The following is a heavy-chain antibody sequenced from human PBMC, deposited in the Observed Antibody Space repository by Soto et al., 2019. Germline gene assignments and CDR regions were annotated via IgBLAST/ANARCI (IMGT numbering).Heavy chain of an antibody. D-gene: IGHD2-2*01. Sequence: GGSLRLSCTVSGFAFSNYGINWVRQAPGKGLEWVSSISKSDYTYYSDSVKGRFAISRDNAKSSVSLQMNTLRVEDTAVYYCAREDSIIIPAVSDFWGQGTLVTVSS. CDR1: GFAFSNYG. CDR3: AREDSIIIPAVSDF. V-gene: IGHV3-21*01. J-gene: IGHJ4*02. CDR2: ISKSDYT.